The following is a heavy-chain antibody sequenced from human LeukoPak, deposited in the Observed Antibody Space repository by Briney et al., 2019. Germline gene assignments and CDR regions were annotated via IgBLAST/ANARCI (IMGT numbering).Heavy chain of an antibody. Sequence: ASVTVSCKASGYTFTSYDINWVGQAAGQGLEWMGWMNPNRGNTGYAQKFQGRVTMTRNTSISTAYMELTSLRSEDTAVYYCASASTYDFWSGYYTPVYGMDVWGQGTTVTVSS. CDR3: ASASTYDFWSGYYTPVYGMDV. CDR2: MNPNRGNT. V-gene: IGHV1-8*01. CDR1: GYTFTSYD. J-gene: IGHJ6*02. D-gene: IGHD3-3*01.